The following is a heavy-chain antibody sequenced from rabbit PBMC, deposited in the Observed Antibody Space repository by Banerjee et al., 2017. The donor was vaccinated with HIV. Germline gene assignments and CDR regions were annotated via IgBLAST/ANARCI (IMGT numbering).Heavy chain of an antibody. V-gene: IGHV1S43*01. Sequence: QEQLKETGGGLVQPGGSLTLSCKASGFDFSTYYMCWVRQAPGKGLELIACIYTDSDGTWYASWMNGRFTITRSTSLNTVTLQMTSLTAADTATYFCARGDTGSRHSPFNLWGPGTLVTVS. CDR3: ARGDTGSRHSPFNL. CDR2: IYTDSDGT. J-gene: IGHJ4*01. CDR1: GFDFSTYY. D-gene: IGHD1-1*01.